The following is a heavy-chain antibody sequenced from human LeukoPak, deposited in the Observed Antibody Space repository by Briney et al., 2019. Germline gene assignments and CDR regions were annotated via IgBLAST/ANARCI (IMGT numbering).Heavy chain of an antibody. CDR2: FSGSGGST. CDR3: ARVGVEQYLVLSYSMDV. V-gene: IGHV3-23*01. J-gene: IGHJ6*03. Sequence: GGSLRLSCAASGFTFSSYAMSWVRQAPGKGLEWVSTFSGSGGSTHYADSVRGRFTVSRDNAKNSLHLQMNSLRAEDTAVYYCARVGVEQYLVLSYSMDVWGKGTAVTVS. D-gene: IGHD6-13*01. CDR1: GFTFSSYA.